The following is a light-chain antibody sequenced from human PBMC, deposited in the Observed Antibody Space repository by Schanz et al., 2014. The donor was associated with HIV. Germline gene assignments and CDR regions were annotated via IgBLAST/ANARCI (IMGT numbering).Light chain of an antibody. J-gene: IGKJ1*01. Sequence: DIQMTQSPSTLSASIGDVVTITCRASHYISSWLAWYQQRPGQAPNLLIYRASTLATGVSSRFSGSGSGTEFTLTISSLQPDDFAIYYCQQYSSYWTFGQGTKVEMK. CDR2: RAS. CDR3: QQYSSYWT. V-gene: IGKV1-5*03. CDR1: HYISSW.